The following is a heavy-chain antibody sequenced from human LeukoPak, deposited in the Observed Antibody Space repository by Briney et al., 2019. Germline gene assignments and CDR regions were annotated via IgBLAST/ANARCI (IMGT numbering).Heavy chain of an antibody. CDR2: IRSKANSYAT. CDR3: NRPSGSGSYYRDRWFDP. J-gene: IGHJ5*02. CDR1: GFTFSGSA. V-gene: IGHV3-73*01. Sequence: GGSLKLSFAAAGFTFSGSAMHWVRQASGKGLEWVVRIRSKANSYATAYAASVKGRFTISRDDSKNTAYLQMNSLKTEDTAVYYCNRPSGSGSYYRDRWFDPWGQGTLVTVSS. D-gene: IGHD3-10*01.